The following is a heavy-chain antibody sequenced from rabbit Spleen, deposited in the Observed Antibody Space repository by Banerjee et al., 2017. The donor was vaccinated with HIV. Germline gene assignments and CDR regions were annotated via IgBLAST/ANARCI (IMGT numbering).Heavy chain of an antibody. V-gene: IGHV1S45*01. CDR3: GRSDSSTGWAEDL. D-gene: IGHD4-1*01. CDR2: IYGGAGASA. CDR1: GFSFSNKAV. Sequence: QERLVESGGGLVKPEGSLKLSCTASGFSFSNKAVMCWVRQAPGKGLEWIACIYGGAGASADYASWVNGRFTVSRTSSSTVTLQLTSLAAADTATYFCGRSDSSTGWAEDLWGPGTLVTVS. J-gene: IGHJ4*01.